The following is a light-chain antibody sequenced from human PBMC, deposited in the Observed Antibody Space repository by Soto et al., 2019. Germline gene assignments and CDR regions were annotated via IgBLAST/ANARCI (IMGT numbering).Light chain of an antibody. CDR3: AAWDDSLSGPSVV. Sequence: QSVLTQPPSASGTPGQRVTISCSGSSSNIGSNYVYWYQQLPGTAPKLLIYGNNQRPSGVPDRFSGSKSGTSASLAISGLRSEDEADYYCAAWDDSLSGPSVVFGGGTKLTVL. CDR1: SSNIGSNY. CDR2: GNN. V-gene: IGLV1-47*01. J-gene: IGLJ2*01.